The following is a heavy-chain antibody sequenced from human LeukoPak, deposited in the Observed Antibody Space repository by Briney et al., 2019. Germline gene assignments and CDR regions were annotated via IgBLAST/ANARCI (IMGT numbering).Heavy chain of an antibody. J-gene: IGHJ4*02. CDR1: GFTFSSYA. CDR2: ISDSGGNT. CDR3: AKDILRQRGLFDY. D-gene: IGHD6-25*01. V-gene: IGHV3-23*01. Sequence: PGGSLGLSCAASGFTFSSYAMSWVRQAPGKGLEWVSVISDSGGNTYYADSVKGRFTISRDNSKNTLYLQMNSLRAEDTAVYYCAKDILRQRGLFDYWGQGTLVTVSS.